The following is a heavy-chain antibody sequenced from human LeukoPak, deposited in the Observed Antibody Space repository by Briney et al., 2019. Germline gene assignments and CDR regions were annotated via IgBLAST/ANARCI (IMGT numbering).Heavy chain of an antibody. Sequence: SETLSLTCTVSGGSISNYYWSWIRQPPGKGLEWIGFISYTGRTNDNPSLKSRVTISVDTSRNQFSLKLNSVTAADTAVYYCARTYCSGGSCHFDYWGQGTLVTVSS. D-gene: IGHD2-15*01. V-gene: IGHV4-59*08. J-gene: IGHJ4*02. CDR3: ARTYCSGGSCHFDY. CDR2: ISYTGRT. CDR1: GGSISNYY.